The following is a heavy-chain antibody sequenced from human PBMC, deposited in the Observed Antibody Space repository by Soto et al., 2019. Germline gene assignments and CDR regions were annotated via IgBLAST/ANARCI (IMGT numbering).Heavy chain of an antibody. V-gene: IGHV3-48*02. CDR2: ISKSSGTI. D-gene: IGHD3-22*01. CDR1: GFSFSNYN. CDR3: ARDAFDYDSSGYHFDY. J-gene: IGHJ4*02. Sequence: EVQLVESGGGLVQPGGSLRLTCAASGFSFSNYNMNWVRQAPGKGLERVSYISKSSGTIYYADSVKGRFSISRDNGKNSLYLQMNSLRDEDTAVYYCARDAFDYDSSGYHFDYWGQGTLVTVSS.